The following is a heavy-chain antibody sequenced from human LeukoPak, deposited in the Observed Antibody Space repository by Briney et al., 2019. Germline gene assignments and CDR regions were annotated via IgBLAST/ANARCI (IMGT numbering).Heavy chain of an antibody. J-gene: IGHJ4*02. CDR3: ARGYTCGY. CDR1: GFTFSSYW. D-gene: IGHD5-18*01. Sequence: GGSLRLSCAASGFTFSSYWMHWVRQAPGKGLVWVSRITSDGSSTSYADSVRGRFTISRDNAKNSLYLQMNSLRAEDTAVYYCARGYTCGYWGQGTLVIVSS. CDR2: ITSDGSST. V-gene: IGHV3-74*01.